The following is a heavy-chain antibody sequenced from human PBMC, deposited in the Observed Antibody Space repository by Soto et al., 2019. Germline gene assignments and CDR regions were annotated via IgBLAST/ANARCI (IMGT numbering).Heavy chain of an antibody. D-gene: IGHD6-19*01. J-gene: IGHJ6*02. CDR3: ARSRRGAYSSVFYSLSGYSNYGIVV. CDR1: GYKVSTWHNFTSYW. Sequence: EALKISCVGSGYKVSTWHNFTSYWIAWVRQMPGGGLEWMGVIYPGDSDTTYNPSFQGQVTISAAKSINTVYLQWSSLKASDTATYYCARSRRGAYSSVFYSLSGYSNYGIVVWCPGTSGTGSS. CDR2: IYPGDSDT. V-gene: IGHV5-51*01.